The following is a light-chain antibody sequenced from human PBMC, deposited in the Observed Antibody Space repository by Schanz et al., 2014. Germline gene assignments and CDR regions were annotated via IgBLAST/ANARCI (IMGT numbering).Light chain of an antibody. Sequence: EIVLTQSPATLSLSPGERATLSCRASQSVSSFLAWYQQKPGQAPRLLIYDASNRATGIPARFSGSGSGTDFTLTISRLEPEDFAVYYCQQYDASRTFGQGTKVEIK. CDR1: QSVSSF. V-gene: IGKV3-11*01. CDR2: DAS. J-gene: IGKJ1*01. CDR3: QQYDASRT.